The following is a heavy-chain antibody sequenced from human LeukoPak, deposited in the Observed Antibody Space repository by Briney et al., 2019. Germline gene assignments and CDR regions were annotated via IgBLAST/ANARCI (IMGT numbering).Heavy chain of an antibody. V-gene: IGHV1-46*01. CDR2: INPGGVST. J-gene: IGHJ4*02. CDR3: ARTAGSGWYPFDF. CDR1: GYTFPNYY. D-gene: IGHD6-19*01. Sequence: ASGKVSCKTSGYTFPNYYMHWVRQAPGQGFGWMGIINPGGVSTNYAQKFQGRVTMTRDMSTSTVYMELTTLRSEDTAVYYCARTAGSGWYPFDFWGQGTLVTVSS.